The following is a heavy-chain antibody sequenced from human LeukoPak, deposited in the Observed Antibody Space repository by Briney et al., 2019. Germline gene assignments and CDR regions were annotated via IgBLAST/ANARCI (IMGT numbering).Heavy chain of an antibody. CDR1: GFTFSSYG. D-gene: IGHD6-19*01. Sequence: PGRSLRLSCAASGFTFSSYGMHWVRQAPGKGLEWVAVIWYDGSNKYYADSVKGRFTISRDNSKNTLYLQVNSLRAEDTAVYYCAKALSIAVAGTGVLYFDYWGQGTLVTVSS. J-gene: IGHJ4*02. V-gene: IGHV3-33*06. CDR3: AKALSIAVAGTGVLYFDY. CDR2: IWYDGSNK.